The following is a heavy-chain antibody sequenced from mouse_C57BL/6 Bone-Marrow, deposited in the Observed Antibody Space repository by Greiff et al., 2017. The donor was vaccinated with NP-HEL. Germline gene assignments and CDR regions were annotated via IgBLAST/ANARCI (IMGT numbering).Heavy chain of an antibody. CDR3: ARRLGPAY. D-gene: IGHD4-1*01. Sequence: VKLMESGAELARPGASVKLSCKASGYTFTSYGISWVKQRTGQGLEWIGEIYPRSGNTYYNEKFKGKATLTADKSSSTAYMELRSLTSEDSAVYFCARRLGPAYWGQGTLVTVSA. CDR1: GYTFTSYG. CDR2: IYPRSGNT. V-gene: IGHV1-81*01. J-gene: IGHJ3*01.